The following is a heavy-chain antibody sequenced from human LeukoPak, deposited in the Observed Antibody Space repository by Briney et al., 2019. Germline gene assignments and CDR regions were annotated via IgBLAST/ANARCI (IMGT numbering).Heavy chain of an antibody. Sequence: ASVQVSCKASGGTFSSYAISWVRQAPGQGLEWMGGIIPIFGTANYAQKFQGRVTITTDESTSTAYMELSSLRSEDTAVYYCARNAGEQLVHSYYYYYMDVWGKGTTVTVSS. CDR1: GGTFSSYA. CDR2: IIPIFGTA. V-gene: IGHV1-69*05. CDR3: ARNAGEQLVHSYYYYYMDV. J-gene: IGHJ6*03. D-gene: IGHD6-6*01.